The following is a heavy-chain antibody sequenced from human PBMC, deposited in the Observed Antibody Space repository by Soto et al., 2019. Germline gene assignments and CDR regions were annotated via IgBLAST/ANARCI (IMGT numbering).Heavy chain of an antibody. Sequence: QVQLQQWGAGLLKPSETLSLTCAVYGGSFSGYYWSWIRQPPGKGLEWIGEINHSGSTNYNPSLKSRVTISVDTSKNQFSLKLSSVTAADTAVYYCARGLRFLEWLFQYNWFDPWGQGTLVTVSS. CDR3: ARGLRFLEWLFQYNWFDP. CDR1: GGSFSGYY. J-gene: IGHJ5*02. V-gene: IGHV4-34*01. CDR2: INHSGST. D-gene: IGHD3-3*01.